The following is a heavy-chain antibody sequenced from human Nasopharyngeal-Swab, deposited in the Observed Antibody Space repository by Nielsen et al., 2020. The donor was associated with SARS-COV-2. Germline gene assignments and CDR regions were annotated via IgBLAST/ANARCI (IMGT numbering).Heavy chain of an antibody. CDR3: ASYRQWLLPYPTLDY. D-gene: IGHD3-22*01. Sequence: ASVKVSCKASGYTFTSYGISWVRQAPGQGLEWMGWISAYNGNTNYAQKLQGRVTMTTDTSTSTAYMELRSLRSDDTAVYYCASYRQWLLPYPTLDYWGQGTLVTVSS. CDR2: ISAYNGNT. V-gene: IGHV1-18*01. CDR1: GYTFTSYG. J-gene: IGHJ4*02.